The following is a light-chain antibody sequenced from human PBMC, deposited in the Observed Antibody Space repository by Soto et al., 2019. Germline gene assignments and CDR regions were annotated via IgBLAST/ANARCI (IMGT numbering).Light chain of an antibody. Sequence: QSVLTQPPSASGTPGQRVTVSCSGSSSNVGINVVNWYQHLPGTAPKLLIYGDNQRPSGVPDRFSGSKSGTSASLAISGLQSEDEAEYYCASWDDSLDVYVFGSGTKVTVL. CDR1: SSNVGINV. CDR2: GDN. CDR3: ASWDDSLDVYV. J-gene: IGLJ1*01. V-gene: IGLV1-44*01.